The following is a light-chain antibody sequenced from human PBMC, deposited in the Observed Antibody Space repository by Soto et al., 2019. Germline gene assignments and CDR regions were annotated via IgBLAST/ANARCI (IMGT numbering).Light chain of an antibody. J-gene: IGKJ4*01. CDR1: QGISNY. CDR2: AAS. Sequence: DIQLTQSPSFLPASVGDRVTITCRASQGISNYLAWYQQKPGKAPGLLMYAASTLQRGVSSRFSGSASGTEFTLTISNLQPEDFATYYCQQLNSYPLTFGGGTKVEIK. CDR3: QQLNSYPLT. V-gene: IGKV1-9*01.